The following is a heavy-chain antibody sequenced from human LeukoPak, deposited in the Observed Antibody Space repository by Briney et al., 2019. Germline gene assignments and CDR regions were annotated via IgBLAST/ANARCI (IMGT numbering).Heavy chain of an antibody. Sequence: GGSLRLSCAASGFTFSSYAMSWVRQAPGKGLEWVSAISGSGGSTYYADSVKGRFTISRDNSKNTLYLQMNSLRAEDTAVYYCAKSDRITMIVVVITFDYWGQGTLVTVSS. D-gene: IGHD3-22*01. CDR2: ISGSGGST. J-gene: IGHJ4*02. V-gene: IGHV3-23*01. CDR1: GFTFSSYA. CDR3: AKSDRITMIVVVITFDY.